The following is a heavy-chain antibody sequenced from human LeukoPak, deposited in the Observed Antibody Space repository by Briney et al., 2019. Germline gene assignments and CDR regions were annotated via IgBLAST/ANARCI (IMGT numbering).Heavy chain of an antibody. CDR1: GGSFSGYY. CDR2: INHSGST. J-gene: IGHJ4*02. CDR3: ATLRGGSSSWYRRSDY. D-gene: IGHD6-13*01. Sequence: PSETLSLTCAVYGGSFSGYYWSWIRQPPGKGLEWIGEINHSGSTNYNPSLKSRVTISVDTSKNQFSLKLSSVTAADTAVYYCATLRGGSSSWYRRSDYWGQGTLVTVSS. V-gene: IGHV4-34*01.